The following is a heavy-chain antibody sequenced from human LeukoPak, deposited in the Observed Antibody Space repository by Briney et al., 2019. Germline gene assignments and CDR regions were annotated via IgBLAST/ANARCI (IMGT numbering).Heavy chain of an antibody. V-gene: IGHV1-18*01. CDR2: IGPYNGNT. D-gene: IGHD3-10*01. CDR3: ARYLGYLGSGDYDRPFDL. J-gene: IGHJ4*02. Sequence: GASVKVSCKTSGYSFTSYTMSWVRQAPGQGLEWMGWIGPYNGNTNYAQKFQGRVTLTTDTSTSTAYLDLGSLRSDDTAVYYCARYLGYLGSGDYDRPFDLWGRETGHSVSS. CDR1: GYSFTSYT.